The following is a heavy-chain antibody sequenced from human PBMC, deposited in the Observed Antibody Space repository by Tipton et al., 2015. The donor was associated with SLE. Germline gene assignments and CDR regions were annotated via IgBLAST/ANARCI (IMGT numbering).Heavy chain of an antibody. V-gene: IGHV3-15*01. CDR3: TTDPSGSSFWN. J-gene: IGHJ4*02. D-gene: IGHD1-26*01. CDR1: GFTFSNAW. Sequence: SLRLSCAASGFTFSNAWMSWVRQAPGKGLEWVGRIKSKTDGGTTDYAAPVKGRFTISRDDSKNTLYLQMNSLKTEDTAVYYCTTDPSGSSFWNWGQGTLVTVSS. CDR2: IKSKTDGGTT.